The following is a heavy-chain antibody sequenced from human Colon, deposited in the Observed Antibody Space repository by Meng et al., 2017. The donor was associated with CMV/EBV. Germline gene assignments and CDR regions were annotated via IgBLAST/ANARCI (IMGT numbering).Heavy chain of an antibody. V-gene: IGHV4-34*01. CDR3: AREAGPFFGVIVYDS. CDR1: GGSLSGYY. Sequence: QVQVQPWGAGLLKTSETLSLTFGFSGGSLSGYYWTWIRQSPGKGLEWIGEINQSGSTNYNPSLKSRVTVSVDTSKNQFSLRVTSVTAADSALYYCAREAGPFFGVIVYDSWGQGTLVTVSS. CDR2: INQSGST. J-gene: IGHJ4*02. D-gene: IGHD3-3*01.